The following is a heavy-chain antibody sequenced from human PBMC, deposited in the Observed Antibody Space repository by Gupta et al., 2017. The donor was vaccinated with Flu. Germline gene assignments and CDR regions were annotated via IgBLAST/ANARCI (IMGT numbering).Heavy chain of an antibody. CDR3: AREYNTNWKFFDY. D-gene: IGHD1-1*01. CDR1: AFTFNNYK. Sequence: EVQLVESGGGLVKPWGSLRPSCVASAFTFNNYKMNWIRQAPRKRLKGVGFISSSSSYIDYSDTVKCRFTISRDNAKNSLYLQMNSLRAEDTAVYSCAREYNTNWKFFDYWGQGTLVTVSS. CDR2: ISSSSSYI. V-gene: IGHV3-21*01. J-gene: IGHJ4*02.